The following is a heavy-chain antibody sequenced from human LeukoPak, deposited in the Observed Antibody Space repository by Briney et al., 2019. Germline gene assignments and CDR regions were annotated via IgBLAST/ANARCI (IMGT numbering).Heavy chain of an antibody. CDR2: INRSGST. Sequence: PSETLSLTCAVYGGSFSGYYWSWIRQPPGKGLEWIGEINRSGSTNYNPSLKSRVTISVDTSKNQFSLKLSSVTAADTAVYYCARGLKRHYYYYGMDVWGQGTTVTVSS. D-gene: IGHD6-25*01. CDR1: GGSFSGYY. CDR3: ARGLKRHYYYYGMDV. V-gene: IGHV4-34*01. J-gene: IGHJ6*02.